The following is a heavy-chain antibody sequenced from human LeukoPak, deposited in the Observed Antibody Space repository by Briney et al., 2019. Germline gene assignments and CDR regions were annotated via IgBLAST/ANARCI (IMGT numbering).Heavy chain of an antibody. CDR2: IKQDGSEK. D-gene: IGHD2-15*01. V-gene: IGHV3-7*01. CDR1: GFTFSSYW. CDR3: ASDRSGGSCYECWFDP. J-gene: IGHJ5*02. Sequence: EGSLRLSCAASGFTFSSYWMSWVRQAPGKGLEWVANIKQDGSEKYYVDSVKGRFTISRDNAKNSLYLQMNSLRAEDTAVYYCASDRSGGSCYECWFDPWGQGTLVTVSS.